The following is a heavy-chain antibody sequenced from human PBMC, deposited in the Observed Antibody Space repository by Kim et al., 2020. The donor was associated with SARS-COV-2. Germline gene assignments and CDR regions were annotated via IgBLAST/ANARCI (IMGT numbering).Heavy chain of an antibody. CDR3: ARDRYSSRLDY. Sequence: TNQAQKFQGRVTMPRDTSISTAYMELSRLRSDDTAVYYCARDRYSSRLDYWGQGTLVTVSS. CDR2: T. J-gene: IGHJ4*02. V-gene: IGHV1-2*02. D-gene: IGHD6-13*01.